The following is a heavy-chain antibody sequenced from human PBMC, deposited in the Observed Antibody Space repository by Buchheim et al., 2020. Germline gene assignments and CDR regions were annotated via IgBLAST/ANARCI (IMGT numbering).Heavy chain of an antibody. CDR3: AKGVGATSYFDY. J-gene: IGHJ4*02. D-gene: IGHD1-26*01. V-gene: IGHV3-30*18. CDR1: GFTFSSYG. CDR2: ISYDGSNK. Sequence: QVQLVESGGGVVQPGRSLRLSCAASGFTFSSYGMHWVRQAPGKGLEWVAVISYDGSNKYYADSVKGRFTISRDNSKNTLYLRMNSLRAEDTAVYYCAKGVGATSYFDYWGQGTL.